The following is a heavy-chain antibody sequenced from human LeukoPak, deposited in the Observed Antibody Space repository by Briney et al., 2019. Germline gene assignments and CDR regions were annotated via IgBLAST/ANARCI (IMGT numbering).Heavy chain of an antibody. CDR1: GYTFTGYY. D-gene: IGHD6-13*01. J-gene: IGHJ4*02. CDR2: INPNSGGT. CDR3: AVGAAAWSYYFDY. V-gene: IGHV1-2*06. Sequence: GASVKVSCKASGYTFTGYYMHWVRQAPGQGLEWMGRINPNSGGTNYAQKLQGRVTMTTDTSTSTAYMELRSLRSDDTAVYYCAVGAAAWSYYFDYWGQGTLVTVSS.